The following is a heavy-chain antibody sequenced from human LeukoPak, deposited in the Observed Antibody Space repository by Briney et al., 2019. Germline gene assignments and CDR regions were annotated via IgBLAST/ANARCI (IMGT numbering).Heavy chain of an antibody. D-gene: IGHD3-22*01. CDR1: GFTFSSYA. J-gene: IGHJ3*02. CDR2: IKSKTDGGTT. Sequence: PGRSLRLSCAASGFTFSSYAMHWVRQAPGKGLEWVGRIKSKTDGGTTDYAAPVKGRFTISRDDSKNTLYLQMNSLKTEDTAVYYCTTGPPYYDSSGYSRGDAFDIWGQGTMVTVSS. V-gene: IGHV3-15*07. CDR3: TTGPPYYDSSGYSRGDAFDI.